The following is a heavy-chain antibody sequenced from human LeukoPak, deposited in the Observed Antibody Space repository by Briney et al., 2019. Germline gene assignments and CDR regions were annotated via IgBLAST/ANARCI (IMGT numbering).Heavy chain of an antibody. CDR1: GGSISSSSYY. Sequence: KPSETLSLTCTVSGGSISSSSYYWGWIRQPPGKGLEWIGSIYYSGSTYYNPSLKSRVTMSVDTSKNQFSLKLSSVTAADTAVYYCARDPRRYGSGSYYNWFDPWGQGTLVTVSS. CDR2: IYYSGST. CDR3: ARDPRRYGSGSYYNWFDP. V-gene: IGHV4-39*07. J-gene: IGHJ5*02. D-gene: IGHD3-10*01.